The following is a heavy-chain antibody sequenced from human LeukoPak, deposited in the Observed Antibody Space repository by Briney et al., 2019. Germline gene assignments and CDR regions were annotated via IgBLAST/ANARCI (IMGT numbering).Heavy chain of an antibody. J-gene: IGHJ6*02. CDR3: VKDRPCETCMPMDA. Sequence: GGSLRLSCAASGFRFTDYSMSWVRQAPGKGLEWVAGLGRSGEYKYYADSVKGRFTISRDDSKDTVSLQMNSLRAEDSAIYFCVKDRPCETCMPMDAWGQGTTVTVSS. D-gene: IGHD2-2*01. CDR2: LGRSGEYK. CDR1: GFRFTDYS. V-gene: IGHV3-23*01.